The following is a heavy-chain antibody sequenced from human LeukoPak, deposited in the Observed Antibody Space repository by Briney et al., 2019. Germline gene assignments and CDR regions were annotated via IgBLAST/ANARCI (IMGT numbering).Heavy chain of an antibody. J-gene: IGHJ4*02. CDR1: GFTFNGYR. CDR2: ISSRSNSK. CDR3: VRAGGDYPFDY. D-gene: IGHD2-21*02. Sequence: GGSLRLSCTASGFTFNGYRMNWVRQAPGKGLEWVSSISSRSNSKYYADSVKGRVTISRDNAKNSVSLQMNSLRDADTALYYCVRAGGDYPFDYWGQGTLVTVSS. V-gene: IGHV3-21*01.